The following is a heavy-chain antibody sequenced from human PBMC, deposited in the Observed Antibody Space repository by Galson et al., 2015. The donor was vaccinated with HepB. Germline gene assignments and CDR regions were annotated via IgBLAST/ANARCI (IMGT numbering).Heavy chain of an antibody. CDR3: ATDIAVAGYDAFDI. J-gene: IGHJ3*02. D-gene: IGHD6-19*01. CDR1: GGTFSSYA. CDR2: IIPIFGTA. Sequence: SVKVSCKASGGTFSSYAISWVRQAPGQGLEWMGGIIPIFGTANYAQKFQGRVTITADESTSTAYMELSSLRSEDTAVYYCATDIAVAGYDAFDIWGQGTMVTVSS. V-gene: IGHV1-69*13.